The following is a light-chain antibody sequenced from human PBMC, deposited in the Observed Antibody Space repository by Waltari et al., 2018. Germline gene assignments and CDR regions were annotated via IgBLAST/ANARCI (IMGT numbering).Light chain of an antibody. CDR2: WAS. J-gene: IGKJ4*01. V-gene: IGKV4-1*01. CDR3: QQYYALPLT. Sequence: DIVMTPSPDSLVVSLGERATISCKSSQSLLYSSNKKNYLGWYQQKTGQPPKLLIHWASTRESGVPDRFSGSGSGTDFTLTISSLQAEDVALYYCQQYYALPLTFGGGTKVEIK. CDR1: QSLLYSSNKKNY.